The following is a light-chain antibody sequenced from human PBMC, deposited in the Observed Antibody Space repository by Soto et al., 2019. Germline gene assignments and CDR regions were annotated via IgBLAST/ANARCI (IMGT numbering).Light chain of an antibody. J-gene: IGLJ2*01. V-gene: IGLV2-8*01. CDR1: SSDVGYYNY. Sequence: QSALTQPPSASGSPGQSVTISCTGTSSDVGYYNYVSWYQQHPGRAPKLIIYEVNKRPSGVPDRFSGSKSGNTASLTVSGLQAEDEAEYYCTSYAVGKKVVFGGGTKVTVL. CDR3: TSYAVGKKVV. CDR2: EVN.